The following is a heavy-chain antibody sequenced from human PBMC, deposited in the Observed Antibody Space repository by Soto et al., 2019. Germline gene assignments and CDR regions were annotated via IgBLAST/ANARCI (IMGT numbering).Heavy chain of an antibody. Sequence: QVQLVESGGGVVQPGRSLRLSCAASGFTFSSYGMHWVRQAPGKGLEWVAVISYDGSNKYYADSVKGRFTISRDNSKNTLYLQMNSLRAEDTAVDYCARGMSYYYYGMDVWGQGTTVTVSS. CDR2: ISYDGSNK. D-gene: IGHD6-13*01. V-gene: IGHV3-30*03. CDR3: ARGMSYYYYGMDV. CDR1: GFTFSSYG. J-gene: IGHJ6*02.